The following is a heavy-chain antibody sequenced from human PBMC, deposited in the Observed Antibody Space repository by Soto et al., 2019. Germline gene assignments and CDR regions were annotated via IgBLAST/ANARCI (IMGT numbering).Heavy chain of an antibody. CDR2: INVYNGNT. V-gene: IGHV1-18*01. CDR1: AYTFTNLG. CDR3: ARGVDTAMVPYCFDY. J-gene: IGHJ4*02. Sequence: ASVKVSCKPSAYTFTNLGINWVRQAPGQGLEWMGWINVYNGNTNFAQKFQDRVTMTTDTSTATAYMELRSLRSDDTAVYYCARGVDTAMVPYCFDYWGQGTLVTVSS. D-gene: IGHD5-18*01.